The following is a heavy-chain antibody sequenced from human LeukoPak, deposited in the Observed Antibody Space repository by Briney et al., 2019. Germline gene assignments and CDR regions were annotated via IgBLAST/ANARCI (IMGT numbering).Heavy chain of an antibody. CDR3: TTSGWELNLDY. CDR2: IKSKTDGGTT. V-gene: IGHV3-15*01. Sequence: PGGSLRLSCTASGFTFSNARMSWVRQAPGKGLAWVGRIKSKTDGGTTDYAAPVKGRFTISRDDSKNTLYLQMNSLKTEDTAVFYCTTSGWELNLDYWGQGTLVTVSS. J-gene: IGHJ4*02. CDR1: GFTFSNAR. D-gene: IGHD1-26*01.